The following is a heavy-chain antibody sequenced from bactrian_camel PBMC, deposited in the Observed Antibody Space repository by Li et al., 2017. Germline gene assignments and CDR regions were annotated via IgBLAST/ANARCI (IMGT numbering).Heavy chain of an antibody. CDR2: I. V-gene: IGHV3S63*01. CDR3: AAPEDGQWCGEEGDFGY. J-gene: IGHJ6*01. CDR1: GLTVNDYA. D-gene: IGHD2*01. Sequence: VQLVESGGGLVQAGGSLRLSCLASGLTVNDYAVGWFRLVPGKQREGVACIYYAESVKGRFTISRDNANNTMHLQMNSLKPEDTALYTCAAPEDGQWCGEEGDFGYWGQGTQVTVS.